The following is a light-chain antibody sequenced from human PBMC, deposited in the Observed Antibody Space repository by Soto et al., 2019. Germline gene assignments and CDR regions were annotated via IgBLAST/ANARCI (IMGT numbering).Light chain of an antibody. J-gene: IGKJ2*01. CDR3: QQRSNWPRT. CDR1: QSVSSY. V-gene: IGKV3-11*01. Sequence: IVLTQSPATLSLSPGERDTLSCRARQSVSSYLAWYQQKPGQAPRPLIYDASNRATGIPARFSGSGSGTDFTLTISSLEPEDFAVYYCQQRSNWPRTFGQGTKREIK. CDR2: DAS.